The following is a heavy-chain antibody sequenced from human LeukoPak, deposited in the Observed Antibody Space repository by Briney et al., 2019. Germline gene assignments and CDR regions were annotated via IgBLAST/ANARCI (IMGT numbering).Heavy chain of an antibody. V-gene: IGHV4-34*01. J-gene: IGHJ6*02. CDR1: GFTFSMSA. CDR3: ARLQAVAGPLGGYYYYHGMDV. Sequence: PGGSLRLSCVGSGFTFSMSAMHWVRQPPGKGLEWIGEINHSGSTNYNPSLKSRVTISVDTSKNQFSLKLNSVTAADTAVYFCARLQAVAGPLGGYYYYHGMDVWGQGTTATVSS. D-gene: IGHD6-19*01. CDR2: INHSGST.